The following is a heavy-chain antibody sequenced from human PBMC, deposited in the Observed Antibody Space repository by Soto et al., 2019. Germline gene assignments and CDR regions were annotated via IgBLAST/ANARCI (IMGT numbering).Heavy chain of an antibody. CDR2: IDSSGEK. Sequence: QVTLKESGPVLVKPTETLTLRCTVSGLSITDSEMGVSWIRQPPGQPLEWLAHIDSSGEKSYRTFLKIRLAISKDTSKSQIVLTMTNMDPADTATYYCARRHMAVPVSPWFDPWGQGIPVTVSS. J-gene: IGHJ5*02. V-gene: IGHV2-26*01. CDR3: ARRHMAVPVSPWFDP. CDR1: GLSITDSEMG. D-gene: IGHD3-10*01.